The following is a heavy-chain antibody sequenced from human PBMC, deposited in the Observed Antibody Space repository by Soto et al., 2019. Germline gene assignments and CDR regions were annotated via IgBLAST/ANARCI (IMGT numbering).Heavy chain of an antibody. V-gene: IGHV3-7*01. CDR3: ARDCTGCSCQY. J-gene: IGHJ4*02. D-gene: IGHD2-15*01. CDR2: IKEDGSVN. Sequence: EVQLMESGGGLVQPGGSLRLSCAASGFTLSYYWMSWVRQAPGKGLEWVANIKEDGSVNYYVDSVKGRFTISRDNAQNSVFLLMNSLRAEDTAIYYCARDCTGCSCQYWGQGTLVTVSS. CDR1: GFTLSYYW.